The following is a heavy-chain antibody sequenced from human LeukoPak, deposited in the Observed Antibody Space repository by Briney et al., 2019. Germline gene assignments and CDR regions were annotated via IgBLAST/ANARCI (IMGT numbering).Heavy chain of an antibody. Sequence: ASVKVSCKASGYTFTGYYMHWVRQAPGQGLEWMGWIDPNSGDTNYAQKFQGRVTMTRDTSISTAYMELSRLRSDDTAVYCCARGDIGSVDYWGQGTLVTVSS. CDR2: IDPNSGDT. CDR1: GYTFTGYY. V-gene: IGHV1-2*02. CDR3: ARGDIGSVDY. J-gene: IGHJ4*02. D-gene: IGHD3-16*01.